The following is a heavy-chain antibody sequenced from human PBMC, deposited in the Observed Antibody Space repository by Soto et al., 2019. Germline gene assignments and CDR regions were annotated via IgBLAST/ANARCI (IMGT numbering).Heavy chain of an antibody. CDR2: ISSTTNYI. V-gene: IGHV3-21*06. CDR1: GFTFTRYS. CDR3: ARESEDLTSNFDY. J-gene: IGHJ4*02. Sequence: GSLRLSCAASGFTFTRYSMNWVRQAPGKGLEWVSSISSTTNYIYYGDSMKGRFTISRDNAKNSLYLEMNSLRAEDTAVYYCARESEDLTSNFDYWGQGTMVTVSS.